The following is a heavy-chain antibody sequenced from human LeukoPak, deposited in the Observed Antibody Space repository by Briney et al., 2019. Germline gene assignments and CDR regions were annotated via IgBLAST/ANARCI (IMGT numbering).Heavy chain of an antibody. Sequence: GGSLSLSCAASGFIFSSYAMSWVRQAPGKGQQWVSGISGSGDSTYYADSVKGRFTISRDNSKNTLYLQMNSLRAEDTAVYYCARGRITIFGAFDLWGQGTLVMVSS. D-gene: IGHD3-3*01. CDR3: ARGRITIFGAFDL. J-gene: IGHJ4*02. CDR1: GFIFSSYA. V-gene: IGHV3-23*01. CDR2: ISGSGDST.